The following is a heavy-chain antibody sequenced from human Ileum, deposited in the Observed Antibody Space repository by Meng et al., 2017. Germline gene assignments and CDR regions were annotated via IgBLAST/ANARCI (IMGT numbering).Heavy chain of an antibody. CDR3: ARGGGRYGPDFDY. D-gene: IGHD3-16*01. CDR1: GGSFSCYY. Sequence: QVRLQQWWAGLLKPSEALSLPCAVYGGSFSCYYRSWIRQPPGKGLEWIGEINHSGSTNYNPSLKSRVTISVDTSKNQFSLKLSSVTAADTAVYYCARGGGRYGPDFDYWGQGTLVTVSS. J-gene: IGHJ4*02. V-gene: IGHV4-34*01. CDR2: INHSGST.